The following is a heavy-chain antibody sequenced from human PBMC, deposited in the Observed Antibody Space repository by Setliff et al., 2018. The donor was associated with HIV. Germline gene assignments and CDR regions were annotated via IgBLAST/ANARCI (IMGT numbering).Heavy chain of an antibody. Sequence: SETLSLTCTVSGGSISSYYWSWIRQPPGKGLEWIGYIYYSGSTNYNPSLKSRVTISVDTSKNQFSLKLSSVTAADTAVYYCASGVIGITYYYDSSGYGFDYWGQGTLVTVSS. V-gene: IGHV4-59*08. D-gene: IGHD3-22*01. CDR1: GGSISSYY. CDR3: ASGVIGITYYYDSSGYGFDY. J-gene: IGHJ4*02. CDR2: IYYSGST.